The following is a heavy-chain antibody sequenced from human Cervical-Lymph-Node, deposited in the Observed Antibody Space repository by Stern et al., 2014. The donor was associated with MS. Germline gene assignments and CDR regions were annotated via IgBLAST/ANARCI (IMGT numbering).Heavy chain of an antibody. CDR2: ISYDGGEA. V-gene: IGHV3-30*04. Sequence: VQLLESGGGVVQPGRALRLSCAATGFNFSSYAMHWVRQAPGKGLEWMAVISYDGGEAYYAQSVKGRFTVSRDNSKNTPDLRANSRKPEDTAEYYCARDLVWFGELDWGAMDVWGHGTTVTVSS. CDR1: GFNFSSYA. CDR3: ARDLVWFGELDWGAMDV. J-gene: IGHJ6*02. D-gene: IGHD3-10*01.